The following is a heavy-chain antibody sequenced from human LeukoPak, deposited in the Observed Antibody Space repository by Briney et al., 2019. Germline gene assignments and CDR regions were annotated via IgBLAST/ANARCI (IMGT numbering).Heavy chain of an antibody. Sequence: GGSLRLSCAASGFTFSSYSMNWVRQAPGKGLEWVSYISSSSSTIYYADSVKGRFTISRDNAKNSLCLQMNSLRAEDTAVYYCARSISSGWSLFDYWGQGTLVTVSS. CDR2: ISSSSSTI. CDR1: GFTFSSYS. J-gene: IGHJ4*02. V-gene: IGHV3-48*01. D-gene: IGHD6-19*01. CDR3: ARSISSGWSLFDY.